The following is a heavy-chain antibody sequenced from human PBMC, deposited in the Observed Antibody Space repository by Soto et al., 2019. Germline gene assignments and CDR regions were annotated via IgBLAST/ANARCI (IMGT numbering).Heavy chain of an antibody. J-gene: IGHJ5*02. CDR1: GGSISSSSYY. D-gene: IGHD2-2*01. CDR3: ARMYCSSTSCYFGNP. V-gene: IGHV4-39*01. CDR2: IYYSGST. Sequence: SETLSLTCTVSGGSISSSSYYWGWIRQPPGKGLEWIGSIYYSGSTYYNPSLKSRVTISVDTSKNQFSLKLSSVTAADTAMYYCARMYCSSTSCYFGNPWGQGTLVTVSS.